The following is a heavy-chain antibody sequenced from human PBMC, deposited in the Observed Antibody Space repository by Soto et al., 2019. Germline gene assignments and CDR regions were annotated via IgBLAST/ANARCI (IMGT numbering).Heavy chain of an antibody. D-gene: IGHD6-6*01. CDR2: ISYDGSNK. CDR3: AKVSHPTSPARSQPYHYGMDV. J-gene: IGHJ6*02. Sequence: QPGGSLRLSCVASGFTFSNYGMHWVRQAPGKGLEWVAVISYDGSNKYYVDSVKGRFIISRDNSKNTLYMETTILRTEDTAVYYCAKVSHPTSPARSQPYHYGMDVWGQGTTVTVSS. V-gene: IGHV3-30*18. CDR1: GFTFSNYG.